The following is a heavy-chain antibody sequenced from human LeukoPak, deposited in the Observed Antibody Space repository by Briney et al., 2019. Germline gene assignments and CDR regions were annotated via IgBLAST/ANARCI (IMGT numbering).Heavy chain of an antibody. V-gene: IGHV4-39*01. CDR3: ARVEMATLIVGVFDY. D-gene: IGHD5-24*01. J-gene: IGHJ4*02. CDR1: GGSISSSSYY. CDR2: IYYSGST. Sequence: SETLSLTCTVSGGSISSSSYYWGWIRQPPGKGLEWIGSIYYSGSTYCSPSLKSRVTISVDTSKNQFSLKLSSVTAADTAVYYCARVEMATLIVGVFDYWGQGTLVTVSS.